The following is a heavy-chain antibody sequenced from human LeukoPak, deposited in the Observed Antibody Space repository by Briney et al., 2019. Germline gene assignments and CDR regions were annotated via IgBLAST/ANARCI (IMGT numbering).Heavy chain of an antibody. D-gene: IGHD2-15*01. J-gene: IGHJ5*02. CDR3: ARECSGGSCYPNWFDP. CDR1: GYTFTSYG. Sequence: ASVKVSCKASGYTFTSYGISWVRQAPGQGLKWRGWISAYNGNTNYAQKLQGRATMTPDTSTSTAYMELRSLRSDDTAVYYCARECSGGSCYPNWFDPWGQGTLVTVSS. V-gene: IGHV1-18*01. CDR2: ISAYNGNT.